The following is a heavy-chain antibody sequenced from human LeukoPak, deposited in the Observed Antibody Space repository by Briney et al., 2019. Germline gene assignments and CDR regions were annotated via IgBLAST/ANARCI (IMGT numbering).Heavy chain of an antibody. Sequence: GGSLRLSCAASGFTFSSYGMSWVRQAPGKGLEWVSVISGGGGSTYYADSVKGRFTISRDNSKNTLYLQMNSLRAEDTAVYYCARGVISTNCYTYDYWGQGTLVTVSS. D-gene: IGHD2-2*02. CDR3: ARGVISTNCYTYDY. V-gene: IGHV3-23*01. J-gene: IGHJ4*02. CDR1: GFTFSSYG. CDR2: ISGGGGST.